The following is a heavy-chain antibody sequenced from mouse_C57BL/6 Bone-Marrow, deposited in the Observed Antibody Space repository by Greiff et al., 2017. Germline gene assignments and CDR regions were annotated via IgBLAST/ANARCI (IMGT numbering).Heavy chain of an antibody. CDR2: INPGSGGT. J-gene: IGHJ2*01. CDR3: AREDSSGYVLDY. V-gene: IGHV1-54*01. D-gene: IGHD3-2*02. CDR1: GYAFTNYL. Sequence: QVQLQQSGAELVRPGTSVKVSCKASGYAFTNYLIEWVKQRPGQGLEWIGVINPGSGGTNYNEKFKGKATLTADKSSSTAYMQLSSLTSEDSAVYFCAREDSSGYVLDYGGQGTTLTVSS.